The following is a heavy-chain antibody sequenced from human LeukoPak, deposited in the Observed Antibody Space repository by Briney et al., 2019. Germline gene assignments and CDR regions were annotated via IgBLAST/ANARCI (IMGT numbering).Heavy chain of an antibody. CDR1: GFIFSHNW. V-gene: IGHV3-7*05. CDR3: ARGGTMRGRIDF. D-gene: IGHD1-1*01. Sequence: GGSLRLSCAASGFIFSHNWMSWVRQAPGKGLEWVANIKQHGSEKYYVDSVKGRFTISRDDAKNSLYLQMNSLRVEDTAVYYCARGGTMRGRIDFWGQGTLVTVSS. J-gene: IGHJ4*02. CDR2: IKQHGSEK.